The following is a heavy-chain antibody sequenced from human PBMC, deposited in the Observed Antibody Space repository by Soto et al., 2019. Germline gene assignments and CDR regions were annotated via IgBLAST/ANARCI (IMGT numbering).Heavy chain of an antibody. J-gene: IGHJ4*02. CDR3: ARSVAVPGAHIDY. D-gene: IGHD3-3*01. Sequence: ETLSLTCRVSGVSISGSYWSWIRQSPGKGLEWLGYVYYTGSTNYSPSLRSRVSISLDTSKNEFSLRLSSVTAADKAVYFCARSVAVPGAHIDYWGQGTQVTVYS. CDR2: VYYTGST. CDR1: GVSISGSY. V-gene: IGHV4-59*01.